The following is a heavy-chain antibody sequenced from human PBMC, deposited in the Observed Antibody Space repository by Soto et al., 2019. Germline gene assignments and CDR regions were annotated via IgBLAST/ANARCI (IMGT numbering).Heavy chain of an antibody. J-gene: IGHJ6*02. CDR2: IIPIFGTA. V-gene: IGHV1-69*13. CDR3: ARSYGSGSHFNYYYGMDV. CDR1: GGTFSSYA. D-gene: IGHD3-10*01. Sequence: ASVKVSCKASGGTFSSYAISWVRQAPGQGLEWMGGIIPIFGTANYAQKFQGRVTITADESTSTAYMELSSLRSEDTAVYYCARSYGSGSHFNYYYGMDVWGQGTTVTVSS.